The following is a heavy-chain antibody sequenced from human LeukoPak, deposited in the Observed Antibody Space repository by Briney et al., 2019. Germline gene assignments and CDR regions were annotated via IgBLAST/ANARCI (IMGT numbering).Heavy chain of an antibody. D-gene: IGHD2-15*01. V-gene: IGHV1-2*02. Sequence: ASVKVSCKASGYTFNVYYIHWVRQAPGQGLEWMGWISPNSGGSIYAPKFQGRVTMTRDTSISTAYMELSTLRSDDTAVYYCARDYCSGGSCWPGYWGQGNLVTVSS. CDR3: ARDYCSGGSCWPGY. CDR2: ISPNSGGS. J-gene: IGHJ4*02. CDR1: GYTFNVYY.